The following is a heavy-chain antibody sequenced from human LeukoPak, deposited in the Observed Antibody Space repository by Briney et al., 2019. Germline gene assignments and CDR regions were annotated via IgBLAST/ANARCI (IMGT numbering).Heavy chain of an antibody. V-gene: IGHV3-23*01. J-gene: IGHJ4*02. Sequence: HPGGSLRLSCAASGFTFRNYAMSWVRQAPGKGLEWVTTIKDSGGSTYYADSVKGRFTISRDNAENTLYLQMNSLRAEDTAVYYCARGTAGYHSSYFDYWGQGTLVTVSS. D-gene: IGHD3-16*02. CDR1: GFTFRNYA. CDR2: IKDSGGST. CDR3: ARGTAGYHSSYFDY.